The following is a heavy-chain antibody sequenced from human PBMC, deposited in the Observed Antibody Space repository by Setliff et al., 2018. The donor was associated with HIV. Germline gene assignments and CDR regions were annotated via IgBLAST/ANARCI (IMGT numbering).Heavy chain of an antibody. CDR2: IYTSGST. V-gene: IGHV4-61*09. D-gene: IGHD2-8*01. J-gene: IGHJ6*02. CDR1: GGSVNSGNYH. CDR3: ARGQRYCTNALCPEVLDL. Sequence: SETLSLTCSVSGGSVNSGNYHWAWVRQPAGKGLEWIGYIYTSGSTNYNPSLKSRVTISVDTSKNQFSLKLSSVTAEDTAVYYCARGQRYCTNALCPEVLDLWGQWTTGTVS.